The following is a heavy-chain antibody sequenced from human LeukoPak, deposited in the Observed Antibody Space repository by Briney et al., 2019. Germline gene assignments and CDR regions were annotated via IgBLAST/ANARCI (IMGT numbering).Heavy chain of an antibody. CDR3: AKDRGRTWVQVAN. Sequence: GGSLRLSCAASGXTFSSYAMSWVRQAPGKGLEWVSAISSSGDSTYHADSVKGRFTISRDKSKNTLYLQMNSQRVEDTAVYYCAKDRGRTWVQVANWGQGTLVTVSS. J-gene: IGHJ4*02. CDR2: ISSSGDST. CDR1: GXTFSSYA. V-gene: IGHV3-23*01. D-gene: IGHD2-15*01.